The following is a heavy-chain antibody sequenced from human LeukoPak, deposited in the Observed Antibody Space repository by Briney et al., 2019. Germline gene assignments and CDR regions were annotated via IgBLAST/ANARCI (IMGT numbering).Heavy chain of an antibody. V-gene: IGHV3-74*01. CDR2: IIQDGSVT. CDR1: GFTFCNAW. D-gene: IGHD3-16*01. J-gene: IGHJ4*02. Sequence: GGSLRLSCAAYGFTFCNAWMSWVRQVPGEGLVWVSHIIQDGSVTSYADSVKGRFTIYRDNAKNTVYLQLNELRAEDTAVYYCATDDYRGLGYWGQGTLVTVSS. CDR3: ATDDYRGLGY.